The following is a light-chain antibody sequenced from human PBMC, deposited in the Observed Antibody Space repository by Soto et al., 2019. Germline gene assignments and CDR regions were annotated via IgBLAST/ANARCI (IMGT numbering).Light chain of an antibody. CDR2: STN. CDR3: LLYYGGQLGV. V-gene: IGLV7-43*01. Sequence: QTVVPQEPSLTVSPGGTATLTCAPSSGAVTSGNYPNWFQQKPGQAPRALIYSTNHKYSWTPARFSGSLLGGKAALTLSGVQPEDEADYYCLLYYGGQLGVFGGGTKLTVL. CDR1: SGAVTSGNY. J-gene: IGLJ2*01.